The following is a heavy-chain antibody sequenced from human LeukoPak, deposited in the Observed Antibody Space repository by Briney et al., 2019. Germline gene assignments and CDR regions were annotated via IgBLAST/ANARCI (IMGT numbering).Heavy chain of an antibody. CDR1: GFTFSSYA. V-gene: IGHV3-23*01. CDR3: AKDLYDSSGYFYYFDY. CDR2: ISGSGGST. D-gene: IGHD3-22*01. Sequence: GGSLRLSCAASGFTFSSYAMSWVRQAPGNGLEWVSAISGSGGSTYYADSVKGRFTISRDNSKNTLYLQMNSLRAEDTAVYYCAKDLYDSSGYFYYFDYWGQGTLVTVSS. J-gene: IGHJ4*02.